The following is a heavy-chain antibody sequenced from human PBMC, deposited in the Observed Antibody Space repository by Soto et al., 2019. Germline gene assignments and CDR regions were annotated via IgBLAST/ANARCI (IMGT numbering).Heavy chain of an antibody. CDR3: TPDLTIAVAGTDY. CDR2: IKSKTDGGTT. Sequence: EVQLVESGGGLVKPGGSLRLSCAASGFTFSNAWMNWVRQAPGKGLEWVGRIKSKTDGGTTDYAAPVKGRFTISRDDSKNTLYLHMNILKTEDTAVYYCTPDLTIAVAGTDYWGQGTLVTVSS. J-gene: IGHJ4*02. V-gene: IGHV3-15*07. D-gene: IGHD6-19*01. CDR1: GFTFSNAW.